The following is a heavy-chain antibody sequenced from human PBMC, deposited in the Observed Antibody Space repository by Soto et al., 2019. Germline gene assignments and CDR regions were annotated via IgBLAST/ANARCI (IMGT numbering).Heavy chain of an antibody. V-gene: IGHV3-23*01. CDR1: GFTFSSYA. D-gene: IGHD3-3*01. J-gene: IGHJ6*02. CDR3: ARGGYDFWSGLAAYYYYGMDV. Sequence: EVQLLESGGGLVQPGGSLRLSCATSGFTFSSYAMSWVRQAPGKGLEWVSAISGSGGSTYYADSVKGRFTISRDNSKNTLYLQINSLRAEDTAVYYCARGGYDFWSGLAAYYYYGMDVWGQGTTVTVSS. CDR2: ISGSGGST.